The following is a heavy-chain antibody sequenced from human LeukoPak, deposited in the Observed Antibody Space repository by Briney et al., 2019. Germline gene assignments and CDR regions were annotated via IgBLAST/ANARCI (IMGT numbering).Heavy chain of an antibody. CDR1: GFTFSSNA. Sequence: GGSLRLSCAASGFTFSSNAMSWVRQAPGKGLEWVSAISGSGGSTYYADSVKGRFTISRDNSKNTLYLQMNSLRAEDTAVYYCAKDVYYYGSGSQTRVFDYWGQGTLVTVSS. V-gene: IGHV3-23*01. J-gene: IGHJ4*02. D-gene: IGHD3-10*01. CDR3: AKDVYYYGSGSQTRVFDY. CDR2: ISGSGGST.